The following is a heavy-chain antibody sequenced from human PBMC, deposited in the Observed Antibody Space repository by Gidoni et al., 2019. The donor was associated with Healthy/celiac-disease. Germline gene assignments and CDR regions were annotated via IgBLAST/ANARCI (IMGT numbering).Heavy chain of an antibody. Sequence: EVQLLESVGGLVQPGGSLRLSCAASGFTFSSYATGWVRQAPGTGLEWVSAISGSGGSKYYADSVKGRFTISRDNSKNTLYLQMNSLRAEDTAVYYCANLHPRPQKLYYYYGMDVWGQGTTVTVSS. CDR3: ANLHPRPQKLYYYYGMDV. CDR2: ISGSGGSK. CDR1: GFTFSSYA. J-gene: IGHJ6*02. V-gene: IGHV3-23*01.